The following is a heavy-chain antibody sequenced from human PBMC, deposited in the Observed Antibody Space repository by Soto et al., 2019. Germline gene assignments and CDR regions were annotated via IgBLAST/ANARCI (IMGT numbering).Heavy chain of an antibody. Sequence: EVQLVESGAALVKPGESLRLSCAVSGFTFSDAWMSWVRQAPGKGLEWVGRIKRKIDGGATDYTAPVKGRFIISRDDSKNTLYLQMNSLKTEDTAVYYCISHPSYSGNYFAYWGRGTLVTVSS. D-gene: IGHD1-26*01. J-gene: IGHJ4*02. V-gene: IGHV3-15*02. CDR2: IKRKIDGGAT. CDR3: ISHPSYSGNYFAY. CDR1: GFTFSDAW.